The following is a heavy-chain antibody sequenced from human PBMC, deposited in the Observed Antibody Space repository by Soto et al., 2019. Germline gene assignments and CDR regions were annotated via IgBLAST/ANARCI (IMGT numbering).Heavy chain of an antibody. J-gene: IGHJ5*02. V-gene: IGHV3-23*01. CDR3: AKGGRLITFGGAPGGFLNP. D-gene: IGHD3-16*01. CDR2: ISGSGGST. CDR1: GFTFSSYA. Sequence: GGSLRLSCAASGFTFSSYAMSWVRQAPGKGLEWVSAISGSGGSTYYADSVKGRFPISRDNSKNTLYLQMNSLRAEDTAVYYCAKGGRLITFGGAPGGFLNPWGQGTLVTVSS.